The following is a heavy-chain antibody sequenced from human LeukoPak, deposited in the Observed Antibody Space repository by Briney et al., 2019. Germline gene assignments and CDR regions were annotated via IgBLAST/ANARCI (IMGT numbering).Heavy chain of an antibody. Sequence: PSETLPLTCAVYGGFFSGYYWSWIRQPPGKGLEWIGHIYYSGSTNYNPSLKSRVAISVDTSKNQFSLKLSSVSAADTAVYYCARDMMNDYGGTGAFDIWGQGTMVTVSS. CDR3: ARDMMNDYGGTGAFDI. J-gene: IGHJ3*02. CDR2: IYYSGST. D-gene: IGHD4-23*01. V-gene: IGHV4-59*01. CDR1: GGFFSGYY.